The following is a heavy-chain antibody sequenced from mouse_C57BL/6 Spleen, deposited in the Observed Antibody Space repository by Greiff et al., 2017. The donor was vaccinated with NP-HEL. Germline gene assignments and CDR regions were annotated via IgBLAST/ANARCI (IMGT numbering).Heavy chain of an antibody. J-gene: IGHJ4*01. CDR1: GYTFTDYY. V-gene: IGHV1-26*01. CDR3: ARSEGTTWEDAMDY. Sequence: EVQLQQSGPELVKPGASVKISCKASGYTFTDYYMNWVKQSHGKSLEWIGDINPNNGGTSYNQKFKGKATLTVDKSSSTAYMELRSLTSEDSAVYYCARSEGTTWEDAMDYWGQGTSVTVSS. D-gene: IGHD1-1*01. CDR2: INPNNGGT.